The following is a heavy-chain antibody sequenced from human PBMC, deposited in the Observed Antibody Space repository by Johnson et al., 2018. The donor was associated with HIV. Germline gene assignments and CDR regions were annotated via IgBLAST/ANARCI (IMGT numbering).Heavy chain of an antibody. CDR1: AITFSSYA. Sequence: QVQLVESGGGVVQPGRSLRLSCAASAITFSSYAMHWVRQAPGKGLEWVAVISYDASNKYYADSVKGRFTISRDNSKNTLYLQMNSLRTEDTAVYYCARVRGGTGHGAFDIWGQGTMVTVSS. V-gene: IGHV3-30*04. J-gene: IGHJ3*02. CDR2: ISYDASNK. CDR3: ARVRGGTGHGAFDI.